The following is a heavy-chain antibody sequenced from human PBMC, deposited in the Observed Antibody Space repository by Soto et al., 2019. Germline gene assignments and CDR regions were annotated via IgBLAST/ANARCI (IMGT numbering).Heavy chain of an antibody. CDR1: GFTVSSNY. CDR2: IYSGGST. V-gene: IGHV3-53*04. D-gene: IGHD3-10*01. CDR3: ARDITMVQGVMDV. Sequence: GGSLRLSCAASGFTVSSNYMSWVRQAPGKGLEWVSVIYSGGSTYYADSVKGRFTISRHNSKNTLYLQMNSLRAEDTAVYYCARDITMVQGVMDVWGKGTTVTVSS. J-gene: IGHJ6*04.